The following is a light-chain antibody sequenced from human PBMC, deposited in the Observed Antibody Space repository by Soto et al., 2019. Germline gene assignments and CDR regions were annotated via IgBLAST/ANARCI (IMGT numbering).Light chain of an antibody. J-gene: IGKJ1*01. CDR1: QSVSSNY. CDR2: GAS. V-gene: IGKV3-20*01. CDR3: HQYGSSPRT. Sequence: EIVLTQSPGTLSLSPGEIATLYFRASQSVSSNYLAWYQQKPGQAPRLLIYGASSRATGIPDRFSGSGSGTDFTLTISRLEAEDFAVYYCHQYGSSPRTFGQGTKVDIK.